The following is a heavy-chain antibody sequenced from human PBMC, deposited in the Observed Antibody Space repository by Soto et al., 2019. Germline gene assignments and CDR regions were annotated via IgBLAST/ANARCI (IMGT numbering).Heavy chain of an antibody. J-gene: IGHJ6*02. CDR2: ISYDGSNK. CDR1: GFTFSSYA. CDR3: VRENYFYGMDV. Sequence: GGSLRLSCAASGFTFSSYAMRWVRQATGKGLEWVAVISYDGSNKYYADSVKGRFTISRDNSKNTLYLQMNSLRVEDTAMYYCVRENYFYGMDVWGQGTAVTVSS. V-gene: IGHV3-30*14.